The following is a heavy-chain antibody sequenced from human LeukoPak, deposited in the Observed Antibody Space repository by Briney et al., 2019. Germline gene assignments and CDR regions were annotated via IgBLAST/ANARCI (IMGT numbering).Heavy chain of an antibody. CDR3: ARHWGNWFDP. J-gene: IGHJ5*02. Sequence: PSETLSLTCTVSGGSISGYYWSWIRQPPGKGLEWIGYIYYSGSTNYNPSLKSRVTISVDTSKNQFSLKLSSVTAADTAVYYCARHWGNWFDPWGQGTLVTVSS. CDR2: IYYSGST. CDR1: GGSISGYY. D-gene: IGHD3-16*01. V-gene: IGHV4-59*08.